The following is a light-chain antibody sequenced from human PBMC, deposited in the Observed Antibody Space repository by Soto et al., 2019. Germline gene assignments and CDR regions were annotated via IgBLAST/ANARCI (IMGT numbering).Light chain of an antibody. Sequence: IQLTQSPSSLSASVGGGVTMTCRASQSISSYLNWYQHKPGKAPKLMIFAASSLQSGVPSRFSGSGSGTDFTLTISSLQPEDVGTYYCQQSLNTPRTFGQGTKVDIK. CDR1: QSISSY. V-gene: IGKV1-39*01. CDR2: AAS. CDR3: QQSLNTPRT. J-gene: IGKJ1*01.